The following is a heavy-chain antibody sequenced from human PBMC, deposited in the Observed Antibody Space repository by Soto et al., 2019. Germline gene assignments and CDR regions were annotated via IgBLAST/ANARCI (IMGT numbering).Heavy chain of an antibody. D-gene: IGHD2-2*01. V-gene: IGHV3-23*01. CDR3: ARLFTWLIPAALGY. CDR1: GFTFSSYA. J-gene: IGHJ4*02. CDR2: ISGSGGST. Sequence: GGSLRLSCAASGFTFSSYAMSWVRQAPGKGLEWVSAISGSGGSTYYADSVKGRFTISRDNSKNTLYLQMNSLRAEDTAVYYCARLFTWLIPAALGYWGQGTLVTVSS.